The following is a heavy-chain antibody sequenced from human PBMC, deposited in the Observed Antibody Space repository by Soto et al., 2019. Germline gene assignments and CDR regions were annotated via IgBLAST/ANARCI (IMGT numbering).Heavy chain of an antibody. Sequence: SVKISCKASGGLFSSYPISWVRQVTGQGLEWMGGIIPVFQTAYYTQRFQGRVTITADESTNTAYMELSSLRSEDTAIYYCARGGSGYTWFNEFWGQGTLVTVS. J-gene: IGHJ4*02. V-gene: IGHV1-69*13. CDR2: IIPVFQTA. CDR1: GGLFSSYP. CDR3: ARGGSGYTWFNEF. D-gene: IGHD3-22*01.